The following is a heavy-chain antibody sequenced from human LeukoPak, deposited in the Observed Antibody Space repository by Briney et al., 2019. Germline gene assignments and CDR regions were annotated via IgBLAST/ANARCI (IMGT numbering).Heavy chain of an antibody. CDR3: ARVLRYFDWLLPTNWFDP. V-gene: IGHV4-34*01. D-gene: IGHD3-9*01. Sequence: KASETLSLTCTVSGGSISSYYWSWIRQPPGKGLEWIGEINHSGSTNYNPSLKSRVTISVDTSKNQFSLKLSSVTAADTAVYYCARVLRYFDWLLPTNWFDPWGQGTLVTVSS. CDR1: GGSISSYY. J-gene: IGHJ5*02. CDR2: INHSGST.